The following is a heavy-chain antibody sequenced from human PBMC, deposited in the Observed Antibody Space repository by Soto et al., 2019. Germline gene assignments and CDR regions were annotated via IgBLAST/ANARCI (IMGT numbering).Heavy chain of an antibody. Sequence: RGESLKISCKGSGYSFTSYWIGWVRQMPGKGLEWMGIIYPGDSDTRYSPSFQGQVTISADKSISTAYLQWSSLKASDTAMYYCARLGRRDGYNYNYYYGMDVWGQGTTVTVSS. CDR2: IYPGDSDT. CDR1: GYSFTSYW. D-gene: IGHD5-12*01. CDR3: ARLGRRDGYNYNYYYGMDV. J-gene: IGHJ6*02. V-gene: IGHV5-51*01.